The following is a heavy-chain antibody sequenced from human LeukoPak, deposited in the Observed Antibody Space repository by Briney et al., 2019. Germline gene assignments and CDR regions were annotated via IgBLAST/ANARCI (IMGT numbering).Heavy chain of an antibody. CDR3: ARETGYYDSSGYGYLGPYFDY. CDR2: INPNSGCT. J-gene: IGHJ4*02. V-gene: IGHV1-2*02. Sequence: ASVKVSCKASGYTFTGYYMHWVRQAPGKGLEWMGWINPNSGCTNYAQKFQGRVTMTRNTSISTAYMELSRLRSDDTAVYYCARETGYYDSSGYGYLGPYFDYWGQGTLVTVSS. D-gene: IGHD3-22*01. CDR1: GYTFTGYY.